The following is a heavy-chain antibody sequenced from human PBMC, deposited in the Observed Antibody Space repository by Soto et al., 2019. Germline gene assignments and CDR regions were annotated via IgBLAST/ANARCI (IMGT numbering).Heavy chain of an antibody. CDR1: GYNFKSYD. CDR3: VRDNGSSNLDYYGMEV. CDR2: LKPSSGDA. Sequence: QVQLVQSGAEVKKPGASVKVSCKASGYNFKSYDINWVRQATGQGLEWKGWLKPSSGDAGYAEKFQGRLTMTRNTSTSTVCMELRRLRSEDTAVDYGVRDNGSSNLDYYGMEVWGHGSAV. J-gene: IGHJ6*02. V-gene: IGHV1-8*01. D-gene: IGHD1-26*01.